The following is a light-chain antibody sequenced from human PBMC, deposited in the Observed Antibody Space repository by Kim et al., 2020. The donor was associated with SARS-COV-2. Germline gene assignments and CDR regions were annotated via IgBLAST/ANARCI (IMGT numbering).Light chain of an antibody. CDR2: GAS. Sequence: ASVKDKVTIPCRASQGISNYLAWYQQKPGRAPTLLIYGASTLHSGVPSRFSGSGSGTEFTLTISSLQPEDFATYFCQQLKSFPRTFGQGTKVDIK. J-gene: IGKJ1*01. CDR1: QGISNY. CDR3: QQLKSFPRT. V-gene: IGKV1-9*01.